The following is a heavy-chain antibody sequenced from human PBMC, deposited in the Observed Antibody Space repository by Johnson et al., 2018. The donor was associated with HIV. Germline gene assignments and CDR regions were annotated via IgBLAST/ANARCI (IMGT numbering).Heavy chain of an antibody. J-gene: IGHJ3*02. CDR1: GFTFSDYG. CDR3: EKEGHYYDDYHAVDI. D-gene: IGHD3-16*01. CDR2: IRYDGSNK. Sequence: QVQLLESGGGVVQPGGSLRLSCAASGFTFSDYGMHWVRQAPGKGLEWVAFIRYDGSNKYYADSVKGRFTISRDNSKNTLYLQMNSLRAEDTAVYYCEKEGHYYDDYHAVDIWGQGTMVTVSS. V-gene: IGHV3-30*02.